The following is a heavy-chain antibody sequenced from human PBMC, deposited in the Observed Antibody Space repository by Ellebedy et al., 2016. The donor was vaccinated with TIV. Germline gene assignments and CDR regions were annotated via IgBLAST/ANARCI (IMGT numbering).Heavy chain of an antibody. D-gene: IGHD3-10*01. Sequence: ESLKISCTVSGYSISSGYYWGWIRQPPGKGLEWIATIYHNGNTYYNPSLESRVTMSVDKSKNQFSLKLSSVTAADTAVYYCARDRDVTSRGIIDSWGQGILVTVSS. V-gene: IGHV4-38-2*02. CDR3: ARDRDVTSRGIIDS. CDR2: IYHNGNT. J-gene: IGHJ4*02. CDR1: GYSISSGYY.